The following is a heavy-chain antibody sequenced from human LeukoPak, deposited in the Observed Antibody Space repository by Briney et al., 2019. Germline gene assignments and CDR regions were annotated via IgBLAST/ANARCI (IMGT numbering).Heavy chain of an antibody. D-gene: IGHD4-11*01. CDR1: GFTFSSYG. J-gene: IGHJ4*02. CDR2: IWYDGSNK. V-gene: IGHV3-33*01. CDR3: ARDHLKKWPTTPSDY. Sequence: GRSLRLSCAASGFTFSSYGMPWVRQAPGKGLEWVAVIWYDGSNKYYADSVKGRFTISRDNSKNTLYLQMNSLRAEDTAVYYCARDHLKKWPTTPSDYWGQGTLVTVSS.